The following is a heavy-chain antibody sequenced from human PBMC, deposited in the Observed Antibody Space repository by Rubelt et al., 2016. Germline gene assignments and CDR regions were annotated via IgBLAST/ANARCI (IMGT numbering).Heavy chain of an antibody. CDR1: GGSFSGYY. CDR3: ARGTVVVVIFDY. D-gene: IGHD3-22*01. J-gene: IGHJ4*02. CDR2: INHCGST. Sequence: QVQLQQWGAGLLKPSETLSLTCAVYGGSFSGYYWSWIRQPPGKGLEWIGEINHCGSTNYNPSLRSRVTVSVDTSKNQFSLKLSSVTAADTAVYYCARGTVVVVIFDYWGQGTLVTVSS. V-gene: IGHV4-34*01.